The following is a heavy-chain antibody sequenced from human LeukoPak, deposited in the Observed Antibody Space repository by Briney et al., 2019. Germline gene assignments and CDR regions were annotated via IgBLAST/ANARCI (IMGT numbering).Heavy chain of an antibody. CDR2: ISGSGGST. Sequence: GGSLRLSCAASGFTFSSYAMSWVRQAPGKGLEWVSAISGSGGSTYYADPVKGRFTISRDNSKNTLYLQMNSLRAEDTAVYYCAKDAYYYDSSGYLDYWGQGTLVTVSS. J-gene: IGHJ4*02. CDR1: GFTFSSYA. D-gene: IGHD3-22*01. CDR3: AKDAYYYDSSGYLDY. V-gene: IGHV3-23*01.